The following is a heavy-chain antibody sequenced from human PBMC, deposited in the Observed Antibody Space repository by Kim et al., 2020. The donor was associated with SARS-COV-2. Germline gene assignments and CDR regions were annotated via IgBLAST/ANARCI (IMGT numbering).Heavy chain of an antibody. CDR2: ISYDGINK. D-gene: IGHD1-26*01. CDR1: GFTFSSYA. V-gene: IGHV3-30-3*01. CDR3: ARPYSGSYSNWFDP. J-gene: IGHJ5*02. Sequence: GGSLRLSCAASGFTFSSYAMHWVRQAPGKGLEWVAVISYDGINKYYADSVKGRFTISRDNSKNTLYLQMNSLRAEDTAVYYCARPYSGSYSNWFDPWGQGTLVTVSS.